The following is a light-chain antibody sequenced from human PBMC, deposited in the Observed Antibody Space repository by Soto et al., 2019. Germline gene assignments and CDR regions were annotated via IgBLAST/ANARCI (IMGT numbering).Light chain of an antibody. Sequence: ELVMPQSTATLSVSPGERATLSCRASQSVSSNLAWYQQKPGQAPRLLIYGASTRATGIPARFSGSGSGTKFTLTIASLQPDDFATYYCQQYETFSGTCGPGTKVDIK. J-gene: IGKJ1*01. CDR1: QSVSSN. CDR3: QQYETFSGT. CDR2: GAS. V-gene: IGKV3-15*01.